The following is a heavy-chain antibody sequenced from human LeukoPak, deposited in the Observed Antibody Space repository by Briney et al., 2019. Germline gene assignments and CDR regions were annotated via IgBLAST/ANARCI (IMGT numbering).Heavy chain of an antibody. Sequence: SQTLSLTCTVSGGSISSGGYYWSWVRQHPRKGLEWNGYFYYSGSTYYNPSLKSRVTISVDTSKNQFSLKLSSVTAADTAVYYCARDSAATDWGQGTLVTVSS. V-gene: IGHV4-31*03. J-gene: IGHJ4*02. CDR1: GGSISSGGYY. CDR3: ARDSAATD. CDR2: FYYSGST. D-gene: IGHD6-25*01.